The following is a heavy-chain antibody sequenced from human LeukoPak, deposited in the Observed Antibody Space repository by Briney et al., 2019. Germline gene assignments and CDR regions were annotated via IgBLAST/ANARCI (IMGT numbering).Heavy chain of an antibody. CDR1: GGSINFNH. V-gene: IGHV4-4*07. Sequence: SETLSLTCSVSGGSINFNHWSWIRQPAGKGLEWIGRIYSSGTTNYNPSLNSRVTMSVDTSNNQFSLKLTSVTAADTAVYYCTRGARDGYKDIDAFDIWGQGTMVTVSS. CDR3: TRGARDGYKDIDAFDI. CDR2: IYSSGTT. J-gene: IGHJ3*02. D-gene: IGHD5-24*01.